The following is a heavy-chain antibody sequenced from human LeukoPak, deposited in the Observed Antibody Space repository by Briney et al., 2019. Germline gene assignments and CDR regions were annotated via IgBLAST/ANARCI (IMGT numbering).Heavy chain of an antibody. CDR2: INHSGST. CDR3: ARGDHDFWSGYYMGSGMDV. V-gene: IGHV4-34*01. J-gene: IGHJ6*02. D-gene: IGHD3-3*01. Sequence: SETLSLTCAVYGGSFSGYYWSWIRQPPGKGLEWIGEINHSGSTNYNPSLKSRVTILVDTSKNQFSLKLSSVTAADTAVYYCARGDHDFWSGYYMGSGMDVWGQETTVTVSS. CDR1: GGSFSGYY.